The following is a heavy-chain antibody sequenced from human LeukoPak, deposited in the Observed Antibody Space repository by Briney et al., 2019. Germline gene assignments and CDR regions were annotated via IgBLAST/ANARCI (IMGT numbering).Heavy chain of an antibody. J-gene: IGHJ4*02. D-gene: IGHD3-22*01. Sequence: QAGGSLRLSCAASGFTFSSYAMHWVRQAPGKGLEWVAVISYDGSNKYYADSVKGRFTISRDNSKNTLYLQMNSLRAEDTAVYYCARDFADSSGYYLGYWGQGALVTVSS. CDR1: GFTFSSYA. CDR3: ARDFADSSGYYLGY. V-gene: IGHV3-30*04. CDR2: ISYDGSNK.